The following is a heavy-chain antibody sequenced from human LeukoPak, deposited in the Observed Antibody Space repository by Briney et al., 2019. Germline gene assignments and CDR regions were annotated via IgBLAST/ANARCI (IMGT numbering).Heavy chain of an antibody. Sequence: GGSLRLSCAASGFTFSSYCMSWVRQAPGKGLEWVANIKQDGSEKYYVDSVKGRFAISRDNAKNSLYLQMNSLRAEDSAVYYCARVPGYSSSWFDHWGQGTLVTVSS. CDR3: ARVPGYSSSWFDH. D-gene: IGHD6-13*01. J-gene: IGHJ5*02. CDR1: GFTFSSYC. V-gene: IGHV3-7*04. CDR2: IKQDGSEK.